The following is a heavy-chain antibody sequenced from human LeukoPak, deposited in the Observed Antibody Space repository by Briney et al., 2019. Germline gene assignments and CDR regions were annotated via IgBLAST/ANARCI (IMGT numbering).Heavy chain of an antibody. J-gene: IGHJ4*02. D-gene: IGHD5-18*01. Sequence: AAVKVSCKASGYTFTSYGISWVRQAPGQGLEWMGWISAYNGNTNYAQKLQGRVTMTTDTSTSTAYMELRSLRSDDTAVYYCARDRRGYSYADYWGQGTLVTVSS. CDR3: ARDRRGYSYADY. V-gene: IGHV1-18*01. CDR2: ISAYNGNT. CDR1: GYTFTSYG.